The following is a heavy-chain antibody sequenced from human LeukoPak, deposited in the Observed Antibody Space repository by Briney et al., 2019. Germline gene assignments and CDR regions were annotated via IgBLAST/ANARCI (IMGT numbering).Heavy chain of an antibody. V-gene: IGHV1-69*10. CDR2: IIPILGIA. Sequence: SVKVSCKASGGTFISYTIGWVRQAPGQGLEWMGGIIPILGIANYAQKFQGRVTITADKSTSTAYMELSSLRSEDTAVYYCAREGTYCSSTSCYAYFDYWGQGTLVTVSS. CDR1: GGTFISYT. J-gene: IGHJ4*02. D-gene: IGHD2-2*01. CDR3: AREGTYCSSTSCYAYFDY.